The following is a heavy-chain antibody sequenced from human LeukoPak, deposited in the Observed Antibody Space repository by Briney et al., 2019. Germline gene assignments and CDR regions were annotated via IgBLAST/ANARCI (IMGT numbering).Heavy chain of an antibody. J-gene: IGHJ4*02. CDR2: IYHSGST. Sequence: PSENLSLTCAVSGYSISSGYYWGWTRQPPGKGLEWIGSIYHSGSTYYNPSLKSRVTISVDTSKNQFSLKLSSVTAADTAVYYCARHNRCSSWRYYFGYWGQGTLVTVSS. V-gene: IGHV4-38-2*01. CDR3: ARHNRCSSWRYYFGY. CDR1: GYSISSGYY. D-gene: IGHD6-13*01.